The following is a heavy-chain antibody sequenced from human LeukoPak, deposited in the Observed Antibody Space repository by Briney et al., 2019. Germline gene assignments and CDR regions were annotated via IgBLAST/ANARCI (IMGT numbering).Heavy chain of an antibody. CDR2: MNPNSGNT. D-gene: IGHD1-7*01. Sequence: GASVKVSCKASGYTFTSYDINWVRQATGQGLEWMGWMNPNSGNTGYAQKFQGRVTMTRNTSISTAYMELSSLRSEDTAVYYCAREGQWRNYNAFDIWGQGTMVTVSS. V-gene: IGHV1-8*01. J-gene: IGHJ3*02. CDR3: AREGQWRNYNAFDI. CDR1: GYTFTSYD.